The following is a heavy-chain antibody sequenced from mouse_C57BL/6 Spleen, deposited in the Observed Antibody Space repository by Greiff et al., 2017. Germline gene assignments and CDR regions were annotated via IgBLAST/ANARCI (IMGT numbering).Heavy chain of an antibody. CDR2: INPSSGYT. CDR1: GYTFTSYW. Sequence: VQLQQSGAELVKPGASVKLSCKASGYTFTSYWMPWVKQRPGQGLEWIGYINPSSGYTKYNQKFKDKATLTADKSSSTAYMQLSSLTYEDSAVYYGGWLLRNYAMDYWGQGTSVTVSS. D-gene: IGHD2-3*01. V-gene: IGHV1-7*01. CDR3: GWLLRNYAMDY. J-gene: IGHJ4*01.